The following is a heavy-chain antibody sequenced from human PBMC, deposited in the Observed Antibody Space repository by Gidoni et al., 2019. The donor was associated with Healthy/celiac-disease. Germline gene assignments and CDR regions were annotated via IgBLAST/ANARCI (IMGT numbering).Heavy chain of an antibody. CDR2: ISYDGSNK. J-gene: IGHJ4*02. CDR3: AFYGDYV. V-gene: IGHV3-30-3*01. CDR1: AFTFSSYD. D-gene: IGHD4-17*01. Sequence: QVQLVESGGGVVQPGRSLRLPCAASAFTFSSYDINWVRQAPGKGLEWVAVISYDGSNKYYADSGKGRFTISRDNSKNTLYLQMNSLRAEDTAVYYCAFYGDYVWGQGTLVTVSS.